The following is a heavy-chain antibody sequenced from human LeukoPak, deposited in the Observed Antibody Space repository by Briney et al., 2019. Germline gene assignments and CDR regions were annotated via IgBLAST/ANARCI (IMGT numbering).Heavy chain of an antibody. J-gene: IGHJ4*02. D-gene: IGHD3-22*01. Sequence: PGGSLRLSCAASGFTFSSYAMSWVRQAPGKGLEWVSAISGSGGSTYYADSVKGRFTISRDNSKNTLYLQMNSLRAEDTAVYYCAKRPYYDSSGFVDYWGQGTLVTVSS. CDR1: GFTFSSYA. CDR2: ISGSGGST. CDR3: AKRPYYDSSGFVDY. V-gene: IGHV3-23*01.